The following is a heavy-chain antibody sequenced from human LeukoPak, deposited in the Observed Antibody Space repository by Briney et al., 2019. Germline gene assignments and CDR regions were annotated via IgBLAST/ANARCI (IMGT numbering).Heavy chain of an antibody. CDR1: GFTFSSYG. CDR3: AKEGVRGYSYGYGTRNKWFDF. V-gene: IGHV3-30*18. CDR2: ISYDGSTK. Sequence: GGSLRLSCAASGFTFSSYGMHWVRQAPGKGLEWVAVISYDGSTKYYTNSVKGRFTISRDNSKNTLYLQMNSLRAEDTAVYYCAKEGVRGYSYGYGTRNKWFDFWGQGTLVTVSS. J-gene: IGHJ5*01. D-gene: IGHD5-18*01.